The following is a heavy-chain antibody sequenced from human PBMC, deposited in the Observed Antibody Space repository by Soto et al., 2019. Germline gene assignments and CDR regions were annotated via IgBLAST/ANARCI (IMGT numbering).Heavy chain of an antibody. Sequence: QVHLEQSGAEVKKPGDSVKVSYKASGYTFTHFYITWVRQAPGQGLEWMGAISPHNFNTNFAQKFQGRVILTTDTSTNTAYMELRSLTSDDTAVYYCARDEGGYDILTGYYKAHHFDYWGQGVLVTVSS. J-gene: IGHJ4*02. D-gene: IGHD3-9*01. CDR3: ARDEGGYDILTGYYKAHHFDY. CDR1: GYTFTHFY. CDR2: ISPHNFNT. V-gene: IGHV1-18*01.